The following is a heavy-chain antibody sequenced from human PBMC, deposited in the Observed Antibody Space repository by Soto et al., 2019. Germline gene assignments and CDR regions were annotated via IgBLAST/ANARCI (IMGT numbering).Heavy chain of an antibody. CDR3: AYLPCSGGSCYWFSFSGMDV. Sequence: QITLKESGPTLVKPTQTLTLTCTFSGFSLSTSGVGVAWIRQPPGKALEWLALIYWDDDKRYRPSLESSLTITKDTPKNQVVLTMTNMDSVDTATYSCAYLPCSGGSCYWFSFSGMDVWGQGTTVTVSS. J-gene: IGHJ6*02. V-gene: IGHV2-5*02. CDR1: GFSLSTSGVG. CDR2: IYWDDDK. D-gene: IGHD2-15*01.